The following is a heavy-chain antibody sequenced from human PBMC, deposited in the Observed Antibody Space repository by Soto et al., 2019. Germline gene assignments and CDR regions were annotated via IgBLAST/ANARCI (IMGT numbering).Heavy chain of an antibody. Sequence: EVQLLESGGGLVQPGGSLRLSCAASGFTFSSYAMSWVRKAPGKGLEWVSAISGSGGSTYYADSVKGRFTISRDNSKNTLYLQMNSLRAEDTAVYYCAKALRKVGATPSFDYWGQGTLVTVSS. V-gene: IGHV3-23*01. CDR3: AKALRKVGATPSFDY. CDR2: ISGSGGST. CDR1: GFTFSSYA. J-gene: IGHJ4*02. D-gene: IGHD1-26*01.